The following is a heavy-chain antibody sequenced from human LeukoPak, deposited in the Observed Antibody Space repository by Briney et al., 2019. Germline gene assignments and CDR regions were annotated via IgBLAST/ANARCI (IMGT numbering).Heavy chain of an antibody. V-gene: IGHV3-23*01. Sequence: GGSLRLSCAASGFTFSRYAMSWVRQAPGRGLEWVSAISGSGGSTYYADSVKGRFTISRDNSKNTLYLQMNSLRAEDTAVYYCARDGGLLYDSFCYYYYGMDVWGQGTTVTVSS. J-gene: IGHJ6*02. CDR2: ISGSGGST. D-gene: IGHD2-2*02. CDR3: ARDGGLLYDSFCYYYYGMDV. CDR1: GFTFSRYA.